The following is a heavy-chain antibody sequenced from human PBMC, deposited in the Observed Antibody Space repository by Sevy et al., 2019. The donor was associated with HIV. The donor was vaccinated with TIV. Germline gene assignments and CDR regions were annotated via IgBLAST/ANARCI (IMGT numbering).Heavy chain of an antibody. CDR3: ARESGSGWYYFDY. D-gene: IGHD6-19*01. V-gene: IGHV3-74*01. CDR1: GFTFSSYW. CDR2: INSDGSST. J-gene: IGHJ4*02. Sequence: GGSLRLSCAASGFTFSSYWMHWVRQAPGKGLVWVSRINSDGSSTSYADSVKGRFTISRDNAKNTLYLQMNSLRDEDTAVYYCARESGSGWYYFDYWGQGTLVTVSS.